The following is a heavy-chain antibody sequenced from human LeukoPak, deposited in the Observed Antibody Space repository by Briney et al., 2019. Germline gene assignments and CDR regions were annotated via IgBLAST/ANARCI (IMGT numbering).Heavy chain of an antibody. J-gene: IGHJ4*02. CDR3: ARDQEDYGDY. Sequence: ASVKVSCKPSRYTFTSYGISWVRQAPGQRLEWRGWISAYNGNTNYAQKFQDRVTMTTDTTTSTAYMELRSLRSDDTAMYYCARDQEDYGDYWGQGTLVTVSS. V-gene: IGHV1-18*01. CDR1: RYTFTSYG. CDR2: ISAYNGNT.